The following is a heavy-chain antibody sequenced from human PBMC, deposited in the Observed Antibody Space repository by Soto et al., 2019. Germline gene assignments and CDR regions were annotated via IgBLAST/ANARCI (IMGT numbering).Heavy chain of an antibody. CDR1: GAYVSSGNYY. Sequence: QVQLQESGPGLVKPSESLSLTCTVSGAYVSSGNYYWRWIRQPPGKGLECIGYISYSGSTNYSPSLKSRVTISIDTSKNQFSLKLSSVTAADTAVYYCARGSGSYYAYWGQGTLVTVSS. V-gene: IGHV4-61*01. CDR2: ISYSGST. D-gene: IGHD1-26*01. CDR3: ARGSGSYYAY. J-gene: IGHJ4*02.